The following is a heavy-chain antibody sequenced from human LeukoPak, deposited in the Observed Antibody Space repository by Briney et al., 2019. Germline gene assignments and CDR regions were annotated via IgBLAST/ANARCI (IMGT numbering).Heavy chain of an antibody. Sequence: PGGSLRLSCAASGFTFSSYGMHWVRQAPGKGLEWVAVIWYDVSNKYYADSVKGRFTISRDNSKNTLYLQMSSLRAEDTAVYYCARVTTRRGFAPLDYWGQGTLVTVSS. D-gene: IGHD1-1*01. J-gene: IGHJ4*02. V-gene: IGHV3-33*01. CDR2: IWYDVSNK. CDR3: ARVTTRRGFAPLDY. CDR1: GFTFSSYG.